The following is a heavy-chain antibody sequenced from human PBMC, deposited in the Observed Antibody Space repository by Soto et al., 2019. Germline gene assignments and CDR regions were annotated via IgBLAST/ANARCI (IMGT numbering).Heavy chain of an antibody. V-gene: IGHV1-69*02. CDR2: IFPLTDIP. J-gene: IGHJ4*02. Sequence: QVQLVQSGTEVKKPGSSVKVSCKASGGTFRNYPINWVRQAPGQGLEWMGSIFPLTDIPDYAQNFQARLTLXXDXTTSPAYMELSSLTSDDTAMYFCARGPLVVLNYFESWGQGTLVTVSS. CDR1: GGTFRNYP. CDR3: ARGPLVVLNYFES.